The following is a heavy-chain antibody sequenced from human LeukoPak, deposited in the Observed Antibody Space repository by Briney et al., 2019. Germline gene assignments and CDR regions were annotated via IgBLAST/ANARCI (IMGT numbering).Heavy chain of an antibody. CDR2: ISGSGGST. V-gene: IGHV3-23*01. D-gene: IGHD3-3*01. J-gene: IGHJ4*02. CDR1: GFTFSSYA. Sequence: GSLRLSCAASGFTFSSYAMSWVRQAPGKGLEWVSAISGSGGSTYYADSVKGRFTISRDNSKNTLYLQMNSLRAEDTAVYYCASHLRFLEWLFEFDYWGQGTLVTVSS. CDR3: ASHLRFLEWLFEFDY.